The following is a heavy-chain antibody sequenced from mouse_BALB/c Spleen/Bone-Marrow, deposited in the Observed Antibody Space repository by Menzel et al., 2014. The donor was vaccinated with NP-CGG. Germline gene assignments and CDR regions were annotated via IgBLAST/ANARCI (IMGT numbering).Heavy chain of an antibody. CDR3: ALLGYYGYFYV. Sequence: EVQLQESGGGLVQPGGSLKLSCAASGFDFSRYWMSWVRQAPGKGLEWIGEINPDSSTINYTPSLKDKFIISRDNAKNTLYLQMSEVRSEDTALYYCALLGYYGYFYVWGAGTTATVSS. CDR2: INPDSSTI. V-gene: IGHV4-1*02. CDR1: GFDFSRYW. D-gene: IGHD2-2*01. J-gene: IGHJ1*01.